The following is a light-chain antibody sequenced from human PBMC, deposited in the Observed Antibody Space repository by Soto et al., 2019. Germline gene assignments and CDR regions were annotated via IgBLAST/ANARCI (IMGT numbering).Light chain of an antibody. V-gene: IGKV3D-15*01. CDR2: GVY. CDR3: QQSAT. CDR1: QSVSSN. Sequence: EIVMTQSPTILSVSPGERATLSCRASQSVSSNLAWYQQKPGQAPRLLIYGVYTRAPGIPARFSGSGSGTEFTLTISSLQSEDFAVYYCQQSATFGPGTKV. J-gene: IGKJ3*01.